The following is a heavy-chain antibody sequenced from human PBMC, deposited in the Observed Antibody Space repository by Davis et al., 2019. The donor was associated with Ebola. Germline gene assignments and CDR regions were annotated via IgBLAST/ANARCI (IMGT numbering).Heavy chain of an antibody. CDR1: GGSFSGYY. J-gene: IGHJ5*02. V-gene: IGHV4-34*09. CDR2: IHYSGST. Sequence: SETLSLTCAVYGGSFSGYYWSWIRQHPEKGLEWIGSIHYSGSTSYNPSLKSRLDISVDTSKNQFSLNLTSVTAADTAVYYCARGYNWNVVAWFDPWGQGTLVTVSS. CDR3: ARGYNWNVVAWFDP. D-gene: IGHD1-1*01.